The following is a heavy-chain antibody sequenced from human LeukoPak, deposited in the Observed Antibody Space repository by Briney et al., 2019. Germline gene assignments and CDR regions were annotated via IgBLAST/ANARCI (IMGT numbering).Heavy chain of an antibody. CDR1: GFTFSSYA. CDR2: ISGSGGST. D-gene: IGHD4-23*01. Sequence: GGSLRLSCAASGFTFSSYAMSWVRQAPGKGLEWVSAISGSGGSTYYADSVKGRFTISRDNSKNTLYLQMNSLKTEDTAVYYCTRRYGANSWWFDPWGQGTLVTVSS. J-gene: IGHJ5*02. CDR3: TRRYGANSWWFDP. V-gene: IGHV3-23*01.